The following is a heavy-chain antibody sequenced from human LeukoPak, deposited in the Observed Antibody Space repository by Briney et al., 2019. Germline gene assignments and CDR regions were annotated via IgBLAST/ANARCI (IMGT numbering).Heavy chain of an antibody. CDR2: ISGSGGST. CDR1: GFTFSSYA. V-gene: IGHV3-23*01. D-gene: IGHD3-22*01. J-gene: IGHJ4*02. CDR3: AQLSHGDSSSYYSLFDY. Sequence: GGSLRLSCAASGFTFSSYAMSWIRQAPGKGLEWVSAISGSGGSTYYADSVKGRFTISRDNSKNTLYLQMNSLRAEDTAVYYCAQLSHGDSSSYYSLFDYWGQGTLVTVSS.